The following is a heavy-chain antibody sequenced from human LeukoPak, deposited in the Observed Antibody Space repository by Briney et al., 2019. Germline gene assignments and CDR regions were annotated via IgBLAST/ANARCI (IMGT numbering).Heavy chain of an antibody. Sequence: SETLSLTCAVYGGSFSGYYWSWIRQPPGKGLEWIGEINHSGSTNYNPSLKSRVTISVDTSKNQFSPKLSSVTAADTAVYYCARGESRIETPSYWGQGTLVTVSS. CDR1: GGSFSGYY. D-gene: IGHD3-16*02. CDR3: ARGESRIETPSY. CDR2: INHSGST. V-gene: IGHV4-34*01. J-gene: IGHJ4*02.